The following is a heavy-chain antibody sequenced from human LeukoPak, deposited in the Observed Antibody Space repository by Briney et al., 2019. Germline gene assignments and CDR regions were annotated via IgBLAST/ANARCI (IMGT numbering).Heavy chain of an antibody. CDR3: ARDRLTTVTTRGTSDAFDI. CDR1: GFTFSSYA. CDR2: ISYDGSNK. Sequence: GRSLRLSCAASGFTFSSYAMHWVRQAPGKGLEWVAVISYDGSNKYYADSVKGRFTISRDNSKNTLYLQMNSLRAEDTAVYYCARDRLTTVTTRGTSDAFDIWGQGTMVTVSS. D-gene: IGHD4-17*01. J-gene: IGHJ3*02. V-gene: IGHV3-30-3*01.